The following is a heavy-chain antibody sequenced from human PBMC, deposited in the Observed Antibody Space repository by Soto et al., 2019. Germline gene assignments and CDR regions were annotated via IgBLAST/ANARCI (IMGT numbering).Heavy chain of an antibody. CDR2: IYYSGDT. CDR1: GGSVDSARYF. Sequence: SETLSLTCTVSGGSVDSARYFWSWVRQPPGKGLEWIGYIYYSGDTNYNPSLKSRVTISVDTSKKQFSLKLSSVTAADTAVYYCARMNYYDTSGYPFDYWGQGMMVTVSS. J-gene: IGHJ4*02. D-gene: IGHD3-22*01. V-gene: IGHV4-61*01. CDR3: ARMNYYDTSGYPFDY.